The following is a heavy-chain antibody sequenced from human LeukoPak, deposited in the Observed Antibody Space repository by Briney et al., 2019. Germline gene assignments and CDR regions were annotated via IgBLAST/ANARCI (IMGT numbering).Heavy chain of an antibody. CDR1: GFPFSSYS. J-gene: IGHJ4*02. D-gene: IGHD1-26*01. CDR2: IPYDGSNK. CDR3: AKPSGSGVDY. V-gene: IGHV3-30*04. Sequence: GGSLRLSCAASGFPFSSYSMHWVRQAPGKGLEWVALIPYDGSNKYYADSVKGRFTITRDNSKNTLYLQMNSLRLEDMALYYCAKPSGSGVDYWGRGTRVTVSS.